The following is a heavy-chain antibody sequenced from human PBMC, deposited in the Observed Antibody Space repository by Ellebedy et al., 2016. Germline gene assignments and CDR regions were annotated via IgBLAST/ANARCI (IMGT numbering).Heavy chain of an antibody. D-gene: IGHD6-13*01. CDR1: GGTFSSYA. J-gene: IGHJ4*02. CDR3: AREGVAAALDY. CDR2: INAGNGNT. V-gene: IGHV1-3*01. Sequence: ASVKVSCKASGGTFSSYAISWVRQAPGQGLEWMGWINAGNGNTKYSQKFQGRVTITRDTSASTAYMELSSLRSEDTAVYYCAREGVAAALDYWGQGTLVTVSS.